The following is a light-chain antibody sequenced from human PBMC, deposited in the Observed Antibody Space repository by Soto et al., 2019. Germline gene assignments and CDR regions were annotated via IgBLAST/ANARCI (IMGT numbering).Light chain of an antibody. CDR2: DTN. CDR1: SSNIGLND. Sequence: QSVLTQPPSASGTPGQTVTISWSGSSSNIGLNDVHWYRQLSGTAPQILIYDTNQQATGVPDRFSGSRSGTSASLAIHGRQSEDEADYHCAAWDDSLNGPVFGGGTKLTVL. J-gene: IGLJ2*01. V-gene: IGLV1-44*01. CDR3: AAWDDSLNGPV.